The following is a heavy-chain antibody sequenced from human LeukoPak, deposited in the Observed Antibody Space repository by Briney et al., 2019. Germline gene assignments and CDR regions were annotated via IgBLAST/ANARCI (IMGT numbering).Heavy chain of an antibody. J-gene: IGHJ4*02. Sequence: SETLSLTCTVSGDSITRGDYYWTWIRQPPGKGLEWIGYIYYSGSTYYNPSLKSRVTISADTSKNQFSLKLSSVTAADTAVYYCARGRFVGYSYGFDYWGQGTLVTVSS. CDR1: GDSITRGDYY. D-gene: IGHD5-18*01. CDR2: IYYSGST. CDR3: ARGRFVGYSYGFDY. V-gene: IGHV4-30-4*08.